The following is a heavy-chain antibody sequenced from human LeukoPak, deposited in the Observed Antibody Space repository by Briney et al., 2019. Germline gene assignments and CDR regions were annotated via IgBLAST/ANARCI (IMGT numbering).Heavy chain of an antibody. CDR1: GDSVSSNSAA. Sequence: SQTLSLTCAISGDSVSSNSAAWSWIRQSPSRGLEWLGRTYYRSKWYTEYAVSVKSRITINPDTSKNQFSLQLNSVTPEDTAVYYCARGSYTSTWFWGQGALVTVSS. CDR2: TYYRSKWYT. CDR3: ARGSYTSTWF. D-gene: IGHD6-13*01. V-gene: IGHV6-1*01. J-gene: IGHJ4*02.